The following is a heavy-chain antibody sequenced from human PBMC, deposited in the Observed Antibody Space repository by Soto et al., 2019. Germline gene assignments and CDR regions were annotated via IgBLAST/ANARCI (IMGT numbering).Heavy chain of an antibody. D-gene: IGHD5-18*01. Sequence: SETLSLTCTVSGGSISSGGYYWSWIRQHPGKGLEWIGYIYYSGSTYYNPSLKSRVTISVDTSKNQFSLKLSSVTAADTAVYYCAREGNSYGREHYHYYGMDVWGQGTTVTVSS. CDR3: AREGNSYGREHYHYYGMDV. J-gene: IGHJ6*02. CDR1: GGSISSGGYY. V-gene: IGHV4-31*03. CDR2: IYYSGST.